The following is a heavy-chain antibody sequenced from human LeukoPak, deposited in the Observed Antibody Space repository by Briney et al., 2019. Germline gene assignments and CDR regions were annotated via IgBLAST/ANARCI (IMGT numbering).Heavy chain of an antibody. CDR1: GFTFSRYW. CDR3: ATHCSSVSCSLATFDI. Sequence: GGSLRLSCAASGFTFSRYWMSWVRQAPGKGPEWVANIKQDGSEKYYVDSVRGRFTISRDNARTSLYLQMNSLRAEDTAGYYCATHCSSVSCSLATFDIWGQGTMVTVSS. D-gene: IGHD2-2*01. V-gene: IGHV3-7*01. CDR2: IKQDGSEK. J-gene: IGHJ3*02.